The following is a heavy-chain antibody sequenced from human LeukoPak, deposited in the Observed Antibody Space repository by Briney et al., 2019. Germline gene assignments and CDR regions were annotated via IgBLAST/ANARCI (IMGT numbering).Heavy chain of an antibody. J-gene: IGHJ4*02. CDR1: GFTFSDYY. CDR3: ARGLLLGFDY. D-gene: IGHD2/OR15-2a*01. V-gene: IGHV3-11*04. CDR2: VSTGSNAI. Sequence: GGSLRLSCAASGFTFSDYYMNWVRQAPGRGLEWISYVSTGSNAIYYADSVKGRFTISRDNAKNLVFLQMNSLRPEDTAVYYCARGLLLGFDYWGQGILVTVSS.